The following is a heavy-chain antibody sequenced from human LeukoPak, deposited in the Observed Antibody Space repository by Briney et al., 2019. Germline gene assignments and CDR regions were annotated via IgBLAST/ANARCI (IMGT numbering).Heavy chain of an antibody. Sequence: ASVKVSCKASGYTFTYYYTHWVRQAPGQGLEWMGIINPSGGATSYAQKFQGRVTLTRNTSTSTVFMEMSSLRSEDTAVYYCARGGVGGLGYYMDVWGKGTTVIVSS. CDR1: GYTFTYYY. CDR3: ARGGVGGLGYYMDV. D-gene: IGHD3-16*01. V-gene: IGHV1-46*01. J-gene: IGHJ6*03. CDR2: INPSGGAT.